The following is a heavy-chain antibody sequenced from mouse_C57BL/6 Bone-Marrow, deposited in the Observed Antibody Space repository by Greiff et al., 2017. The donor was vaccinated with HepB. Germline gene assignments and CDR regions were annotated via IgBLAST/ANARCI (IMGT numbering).Heavy chain of an antibody. CDR1: VYTFTSYW. CDR2: IDPSDSYT. V-gene: IGHV1-59*01. Sequence: QVQLQQPGAELVRPGTSVKLSCKASVYTFTSYWMHWVKQRPGQGLEWIGVIDPSDSYTNYNQKFKGKATLTVDTSSSTAYMQLSSLTSEDSAVYYCARRWVLGNVDYWGQGTSVTVSS. D-gene: IGHD3-3*01. J-gene: IGHJ4*01. CDR3: ARRWVLGNVDY.